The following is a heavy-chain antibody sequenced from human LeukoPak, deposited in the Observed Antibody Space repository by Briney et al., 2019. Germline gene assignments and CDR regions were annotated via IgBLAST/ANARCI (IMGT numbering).Heavy chain of an antibody. V-gene: IGHV1-8*03. Sequence: ASVKVSCKASGYTFTSYDINWVRQATGQGLVWVGWMNPNSGNTGYAQKFQGRVPITRNTSISTAYMELSSLRSEDTAVYYCARGRYCSGGSCYRRYNFDYWGQGTLVTVSS. CDR1: GYTFTSYD. J-gene: IGHJ4*02. D-gene: IGHD2-15*01. CDR3: ARGRYCSGGSCYRRYNFDY. CDR2: MNPNSGNT.